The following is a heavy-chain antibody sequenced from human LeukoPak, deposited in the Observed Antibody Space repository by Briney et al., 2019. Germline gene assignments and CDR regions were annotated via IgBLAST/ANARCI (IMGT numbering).Heavy chain of an antibody. J-gene: IGHJ4*02. CDR2: INHSGST. CDR1: GGSFSGYY. CDR3: ARRQLGATGTDY. Sequence: SETLSLTCAVYGGSFSGYYWSWIREPPGKGLEWIGEINHSGSTNYNPSLKSRVTISVDTSKNQFSLKLSSVTAADTAVYYCARRQLGATGTDYWGQGTLVTVSS. V-gene: IGHV4-34*01. D-gene: IGHD1-26*01.